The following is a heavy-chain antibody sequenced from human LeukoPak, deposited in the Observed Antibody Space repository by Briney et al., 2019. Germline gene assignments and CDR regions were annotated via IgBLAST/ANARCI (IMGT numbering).Heavy chain of an antibody. CDR3: ARARYSYGYWAYFDY. Sequence: ASVKVSCKASGYTFTNNFMHWVRQAPGQGLEWIGIINPSGDNTWYAQKFQGRVTMTRDMATSTDYLEVSSLRSEDTAVYYCARARYSYGYWAYFDYWGQGTLVTVSS. CDR2: INPSGDNT. J-gene: IGHJ4*02. V-gene: IGHV1-46*01. CDR1: GYTFTNNF. D-gene: IGHD5-18*01.